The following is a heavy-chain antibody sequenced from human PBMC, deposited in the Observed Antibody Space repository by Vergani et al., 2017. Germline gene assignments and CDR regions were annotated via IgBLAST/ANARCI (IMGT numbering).Heavy chain of an antibody. CDR1: GYIFTDYY. Sequence: VQLVESGTEMKKPGASMKVSCEASGYIFTDYYIHWVRQAPGQGLEWMGWINPKTGDANYARKFQDRVTMTRDTSLSTVYLELTRLTSDDTAVYHCARDPRGSESLFNWFDPWGQGTLVIVSS. CDR2: INPKTGDA. V-gene: IGHV1-2*02. D-gene: IGHD3-10*01. CDR3: ARDPRGSESLFNWFDP. J-gene: IGHJ5*02.